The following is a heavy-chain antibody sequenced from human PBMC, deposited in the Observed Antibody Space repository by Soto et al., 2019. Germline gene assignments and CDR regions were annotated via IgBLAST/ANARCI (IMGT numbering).Heavy chain of an antibody. Sequence: GQDLTLSCNRYGYSFTPYCIAWVRQMPGKGLEWMGSIHPGESDTRYSPSFQGQVTISADRSITTAYLQWSSLKASDTAMYYCARHEATYYYYYGMDGWGQGNKVTVS. J-gene: IGHJ6*02. V-gene: IGHV5-51*01. CDR3: ARHEATYYYYYGMDG. CDR2: IHPGESDT. CDR1: GYSFTPYC.